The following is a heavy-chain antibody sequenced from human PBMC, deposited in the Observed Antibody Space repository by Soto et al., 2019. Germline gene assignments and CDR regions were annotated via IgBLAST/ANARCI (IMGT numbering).Heavy chain of an antibody. CDR3: ARGGGGGNSYYYYYGMDV. Sequence: ASVKVSCKASGYTFTGYYMHWVRQAPGQGLEWMGWINPNSGGTNYAQKFQGWVTMTRDTSISTAYMELSRLRSDDTAVYYCARGGGGGNSYYYYYGMDVWGQGTTVTVSS. CDR1: GYTFTGYY. D-gene: IGHD2-21*02. V-gene: IGHV1-2*04. CDR2: INPNSGGT. J-gene: IGHJ6*02.